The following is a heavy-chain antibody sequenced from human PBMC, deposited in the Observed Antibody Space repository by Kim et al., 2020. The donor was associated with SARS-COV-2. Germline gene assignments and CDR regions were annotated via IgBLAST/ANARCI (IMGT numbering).Heavy chain of an antibody. CDR3: TREDWNYVLEGGVYYYYYYMDV. CDR2: IIPIFGTA. CDR1: GGTFSSYA. V-gene: IGHV1-69*13. D-gene: IGHD1-7*01. Sequence: SVKVSCKASGGTFSSYAISWVRQAPGQGLEWMGGIIPIFGTANYAQKFQGRVTITADESTSTAYMELSSLRSEDTAVYYCTREDWNYVLEGGVYYYYYYMDVWGKGTTVTVSS. J-gene: IGHJ6*03.